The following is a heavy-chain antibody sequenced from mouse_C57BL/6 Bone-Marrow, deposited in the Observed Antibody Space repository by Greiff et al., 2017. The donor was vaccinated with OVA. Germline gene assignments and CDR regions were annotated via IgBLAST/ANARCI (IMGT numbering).Heavy chain of an antibody. Sequence: QVQLQQSGAELASPGASVTLSCKASGYTFTDHFMNWVKKRPGQGLEWIGRIYPVSGDTNYNQKFMGKATFSVDRSSSTVYMVFSSLTSEDPAVYYGVLYYYGSSYGYFDYWGRGTALTVTA. CDR2: IYPVSGDT. CDR1: GYTFTDHF. D-gene: IGHD1-1*01. CDR3: VLYYYGSSYGYFDY. J-gene: IGHJ2*01. V-gene: IGHV1-11*01.